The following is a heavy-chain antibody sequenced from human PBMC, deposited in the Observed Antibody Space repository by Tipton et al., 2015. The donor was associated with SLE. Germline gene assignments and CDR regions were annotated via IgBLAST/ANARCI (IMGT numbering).Heavy chain of an antibody. Sequence: QSGPEVKKPGASVKVSCKASGYTFTSYGISWVRQAPGQGLEWMGIINPSGGSTSYAQKFQGRVTITRDTSASTAYMELSSLRSEDTAVYYCVLYHDSGSHYWGQGTLVTVSS. V-gene: IGHV1-46*01. J-gene: IGHJ4*02. CDR2: INPSGGST. CDR3: VLYHDSGSHY. CDR1: GYTFTSYG. D-gene: IGHD3-10*01.